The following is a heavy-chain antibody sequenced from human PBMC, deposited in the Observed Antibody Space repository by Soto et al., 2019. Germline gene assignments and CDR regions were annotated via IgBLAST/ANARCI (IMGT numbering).Heavy chain of an antibody. CDR2: IWYDGTKK. J-gene: IGHJ4*02. V-gene: IGHV3-33*01. CDR1: GFTFSSYG. Sequence: QVHLVESGGGVVPPSNSLRLSCTASGFTFSSYGMHWVRQAPGKGLEWVAVIWYDGTKKHYADSVKGRFTISRDNSQNTLYLQMNSLRAEDTAVYYCAGELSAASTPYFLDYWGPGTLVTVSS. D-gene: IGHD2-15*01. CDR3: AGELSAASTPYFLDY.